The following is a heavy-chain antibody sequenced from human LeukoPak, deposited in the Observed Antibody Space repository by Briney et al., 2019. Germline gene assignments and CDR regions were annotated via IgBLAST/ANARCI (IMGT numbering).Heavy chain of an antibody. J-gene: IGHJ4*02. CDR1: GYTFTNYA. Sequence: ASVKVSCKASGYTFTNYAIHWVRQAPGQRLEWMGWISAGNGNAKYSQNFQGRVTITRDTSATTAYMELSSLRSEDTAVFYCARDGFKYYDFWSGYWYFDYWGQGTLVTVSS. CDR3: ARDGFKYYDFWSGYWYFDY. D-gene: IGHD3-3*01. V-gene: IGHV1-3*01. CDR2: ISAGNGNA.